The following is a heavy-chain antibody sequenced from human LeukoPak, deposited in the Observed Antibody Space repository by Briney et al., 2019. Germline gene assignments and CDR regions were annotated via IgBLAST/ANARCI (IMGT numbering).Heavy chain of an antibody. J-gene: IGHJ4*02. Sequence: PGGSLRPSCAASGFTFSSYWMHWVRQAPGKGLVWGARIKSDGSSTTYANSVKGRFTISRDNAKNTLYLQMNSLRAEDTAVYYCARGTGYGVFDYWGQGTLVTVSS. CDR3: ARGTGYGVFDY. V-gene: IGHV3-74*01. D-gene: IGHD4/OR15-4a*01. CDR2: IKSDGSST. CDR1: GFTFSSYW.